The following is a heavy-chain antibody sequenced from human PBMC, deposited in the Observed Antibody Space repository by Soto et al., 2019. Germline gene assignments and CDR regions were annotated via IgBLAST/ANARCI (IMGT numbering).Heavy chain of an antibody. Sequence: SVKVSCKASGGTFSSYDISWVRQAPGQGLEWMGGIIPIFGTANYAQKFQGRVTMTEDTSTDTAYMELSSLRSEDTAVYYCATGGRDYYDSSGYSWFDPWGQGTRVTVSS. J-gene: IGHJ5*02. CDR3: ATGGRDYYDSSGYSWFDP. D-gene: IGHD3-22*01. CDR1: GGTFSSYD. CDR2: IIPIFGTA. V-gene: IGHV1-69*06.